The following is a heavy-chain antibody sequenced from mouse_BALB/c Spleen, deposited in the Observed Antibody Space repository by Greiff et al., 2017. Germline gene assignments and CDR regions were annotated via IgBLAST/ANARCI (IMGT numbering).Heavy chain of an antibody. CDR2: INPYYGST. Sequence: VQLKQTGPELVKPGASVKISCKASGYSFTDYIMLWVKQSHGKSLEWIGNINPYYGSTSYNLKFKGKATLTVDKSSSTAYMQLNSLTSEDSAVYYCARGGTTGQYFDVWGAGTTVTVSS. CDR3: ARGGTTGQYFDV. J-gene: IGHJ1*01. D-gene: IGHD1-1*01. V-gene: IGHV1-39*01. CDR1: GYSFTDYI.